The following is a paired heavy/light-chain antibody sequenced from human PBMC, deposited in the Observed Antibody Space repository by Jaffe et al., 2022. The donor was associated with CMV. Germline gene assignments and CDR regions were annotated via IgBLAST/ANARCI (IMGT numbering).Heavy chain of an antibody. CDR1: GFDFSSSA. CDR3: AKDYDSGWPFFEN. D-gene: IGHD3-22*01. V-gene: IGHV3-23*01. J-gene: IGHJ4*02. Sequence: EVQLMESGGALIQPGGSLRLSCANSGFDFSSSAMTWVRQAPGKGLEWVSSISDDGIKIYYADSVKGRFTISRDNSKNLLYLQMNSLRAEDTAIYYCAKDYDSGWPFFENWGQGSLVTVSS. CDR2: ISDDGIKI.
Light chain of an antibody. J-gene: IGKJ4*01. V-gene: IGKV3-15*01. CDR1: QSVSAN. CDR3: QHYDSRILS. Sequence: IILTQSPGTLSVSPGERVTLSCRASQSVSANLAWYQQKPGQAPRLLIWGAAVRAANVPARFSGSGSGTEFTLTVASLQSEDSALYFCQHYDSRILSFGGGTRVEIK. CDR2: GAA.